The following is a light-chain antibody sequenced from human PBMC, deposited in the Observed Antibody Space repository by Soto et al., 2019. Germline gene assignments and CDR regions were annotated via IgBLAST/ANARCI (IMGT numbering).Light chain of an antibody. J-gene: IGLJ2*01. V-gene: IGLV2-14*01. CDR3: SSSTDTSIL. CDR1: SSDFGDHKS. Sequence: QSALTQAASVSGSPGQSITISCTGASSDFGDHKSVSWYQHHPGKAPKLIIYEVNYRPSGVSSRFSGSRSGNTASLTISGLQAEDEAHYSCSSSTDTSILFGGGTKVTVL. CDR2: EVN.